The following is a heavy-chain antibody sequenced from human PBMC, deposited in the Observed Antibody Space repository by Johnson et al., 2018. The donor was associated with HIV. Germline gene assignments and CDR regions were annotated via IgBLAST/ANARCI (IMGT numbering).Heavy chain of an antibody. CDR2: ISYDGNNK. V-gene: IGHV3-30*18. J-gene: IGHJ3*02. CDR3: AKTYYDFWSGYCGAFDI. Sequence: QMQLVESGGGVVQPGRSLRLSCAASGFTFSSYGMHWVRQAPGKGLEWVAVISYDGNNKYYADSVKGRFTISRDNSKNTLYLQMNSLRAEDTALYYCAKTYYDFWSGYCGAFDIWGQGTMVTVSS. D-gene: IGHD3-3*01. CDR1: GFTFSSYG.